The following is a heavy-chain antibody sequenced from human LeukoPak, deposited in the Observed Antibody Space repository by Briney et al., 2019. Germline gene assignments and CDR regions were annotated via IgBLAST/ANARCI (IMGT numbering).Heavy chain of an antibody. D-gene: IGHD3-9*01. Sequence: ASVKLSCKASGGTFSSYAISWVRQAPGQGLGWMGGIIPIFGTANYAQKFQCRVTITADESTSTAYMELSSLRSEDTAVYYCARDRTSRYFDWGQGTLVTVSS. CDR3: ARDRTSRYFD. CDR2: IIPIFGTA. CDR1: GGTFSSYA. V-gene: IGHV1-69*13. J-gene: IGHJ4*02.